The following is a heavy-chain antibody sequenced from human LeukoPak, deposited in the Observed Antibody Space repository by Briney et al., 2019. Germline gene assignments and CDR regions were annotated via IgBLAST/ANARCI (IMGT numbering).Heavy chain of an antibody. J-gene: IGHJ5*02. V-gene: IGHV4-59*01. CDR3: AGGYCSGGCYPEGNYLGP. Sequence: SEALSLTCSVSGASIRSYYWSWIRQPPGKGLEWIGYIYDSGSTNYNPSLKSRVTISVDTSKNQISLKMSCVTAADTAVYYCAGGYCSGGCYPEGNYLGPWGQGTLVTVSS. CDR1: GASIRSYY. CDR2: IYDSGST. D-gene: IGHD2-15*01.